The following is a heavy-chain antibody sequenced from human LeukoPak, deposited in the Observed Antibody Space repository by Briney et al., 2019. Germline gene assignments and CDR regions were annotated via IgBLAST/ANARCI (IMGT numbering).Heavy chain of an antibody. V-gene: IGHV4-31*03. CDR1: GGSISSGGYY. CDR3: ARDPRVVPAAHGGGMDV. CDR2: IYYSGST. D-gene: IGHD2-2*01. J-gene: IGHJ6*02. Sequence: SETLSLTCTVSGGSISSGGYYWSWIRQHPGKGLEWIGYIYYSGSTYYNPSLKSRVTISVDTSKNQFSLKLSSVTAADTAVYYCARDPRVVPAAHGGGMDVWGQGTTVTVSS.